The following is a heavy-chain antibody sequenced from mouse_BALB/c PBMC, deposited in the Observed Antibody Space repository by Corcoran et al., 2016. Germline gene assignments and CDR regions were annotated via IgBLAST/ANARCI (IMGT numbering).Heavy chain of an antibody. CDR2: ISYDGSN. CDR3: ARGGGSYYFDY. CDR1: GYSITSGSY. V-gene: IGHV3-6*02. Sequence: DVQLQESGPDLVKPSQSLSLTCSVTGYSITSGSYWNWIRQFQGNKLEWMGYISYDGSNNYNPSLKNRISITRDTSKNQFFLKLNSVTTEDTATYYCARGGGSYYFDYWGQGTTLTVSS. J-gene: IGHJ2*01.